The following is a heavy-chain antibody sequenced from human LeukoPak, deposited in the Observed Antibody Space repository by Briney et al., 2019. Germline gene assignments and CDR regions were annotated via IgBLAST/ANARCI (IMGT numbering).Heavy chain of an antibody. CDR1: GGSFSGYY. CDR2: INHSGST. Sequence: SETLSLTCAVYGGSFSGYYWSWIRQPPGKGLEWIGEINHSGSTNYNPSLKSRVTISVDTSKNQFSLKLSSVTAADTAVYYCARGPYRVTMVRGGPGAFDIWGQGTMVTASS. CDR3: ARGPYRVTMVRGGPGAFDI. V-gene: IGHV4-34*01. D-gene: IGHD3-10*01. J-gene: IGHJ3*02.